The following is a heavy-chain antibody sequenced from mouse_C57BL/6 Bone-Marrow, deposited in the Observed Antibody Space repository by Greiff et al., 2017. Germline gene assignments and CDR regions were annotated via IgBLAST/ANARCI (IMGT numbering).Heavy chain of an antibody. CDR1: GYTFTDYE. V-gene: IGHV1-15*01. CDR2: IDPETGGT. CDR3: TQLGGFAY. J-gene: IGHJ3*01. D-gene: IGHD4-1*02. Sequence: VQLQQSGAELVRPGASVTLSCKASGYTFTDYEMHWVKQTPVHGLEWIGAIDPETGGTAYNQKFKGKDILTADKSSSTAYMELRSLTSEDSAVYYCTQLGGFAYWGQGTLVTVAA.